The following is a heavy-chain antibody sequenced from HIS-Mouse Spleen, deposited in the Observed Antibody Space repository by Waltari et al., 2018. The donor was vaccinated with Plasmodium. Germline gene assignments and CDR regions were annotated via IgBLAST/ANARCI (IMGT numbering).Heavy chain of an antibody. CDR2: INWDDDN. V-gene: IGHV2-70*15. CDR3: ARTTYSSSSAKYYYYGMDV. Sequence: QVTLRESGPALVKPTQTLTLTCPFSGFSLSTSGMCVSWIRQPPGKALEWLARINWDDDNYYSTSLKTRLSISKDTSKNPVVRTMTNMDPVDTATYYCARTTYSSSSAKYYYYGMDVWGQGTTVTVSS. J-gene: IGHJ6*02. CDR1: GFSLSTSGMC. D-gene: IGHD6-6*01.